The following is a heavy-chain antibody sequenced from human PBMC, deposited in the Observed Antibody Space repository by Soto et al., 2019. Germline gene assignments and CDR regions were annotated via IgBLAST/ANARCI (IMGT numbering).Heavy chain of an antibody. Sequence: GASVKVSCKASGYTFTSYGISWVRQAPGQGLEWMGWISAYNGNTNYAQKLQGRVTMTTDTSTSTAYMELRSLRSDDTAVYYCARIPTWPIVGATRYWGQGTLVTDSS. J-gene: IGHJ4*02. CDR2: ISAYNGNT. V-gene: IGHV1-18*04. CDR3: ARIPTWPIVGATRY. CDR1: GYTFTSYG. D-gene: IGHD1-26*01.